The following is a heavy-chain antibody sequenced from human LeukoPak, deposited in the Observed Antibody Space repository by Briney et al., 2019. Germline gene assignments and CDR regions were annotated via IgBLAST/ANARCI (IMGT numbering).Heavy chain of an antibody. V-gene: IGHV3-30*04. CDR3: ARDLDSSGYYYTTGDY. CDR2: ISYDGSNE. CDR1: GFTFSSYV. Sequence: GRSLRLSCAASGFTFSSYVMHWVRQAPGKGLEWVAIISYDGSNEYYADSVKGRFTISRDNSKNTLYLQMNSLRAADTAVYYCARDLDSSGYYYTTGDYWGQGTLVTVSS. D-gene: IGHD3-22*01. J-gene: IGHJ4*02.